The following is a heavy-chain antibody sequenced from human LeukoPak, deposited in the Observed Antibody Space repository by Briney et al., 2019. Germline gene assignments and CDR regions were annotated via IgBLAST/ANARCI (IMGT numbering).Heavy chain of an antibody. D-gene: IGHD3-10*01. CDR1: GFTFTNYN. CDR3: ARALWSGPVYYGMDV. V-gene: IGHV3-21*06. Sequence: GGSLRLSCAASGFTFTNYNFYWVRQAPGRGLEWVSSISSTSSYIYYADSMKGRFTISRDNAKNSMYLQMNSLRAEDTAVYYCARALWSGPVYYGMDVWGQGTTVTVSS. CDR2: ISSTSSYI. J-gene: IGHJ6*02.